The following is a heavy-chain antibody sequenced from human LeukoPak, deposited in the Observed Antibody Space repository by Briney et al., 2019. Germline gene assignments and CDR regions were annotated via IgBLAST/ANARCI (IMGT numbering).Heavy chain of an antibody. J-gene: IGHJ4*02. Sequence: SETLSLTCAVYGGSFSGYYWSWIRQPPGKGLEWIGEINHSGSTNYNPSLKSRVTISVDTSKNQFSLKLSSVTAADTAVYYCARGPHYYYSSGYYLDYWGQGTLVTVSS. V-gene: IGHV4-34*01. D-gene: IGHD3-22*01. CDR2: INHSGST. CDR3: ARGPHYYYSSGYYLDY. CDR1: GGSFSGYY.